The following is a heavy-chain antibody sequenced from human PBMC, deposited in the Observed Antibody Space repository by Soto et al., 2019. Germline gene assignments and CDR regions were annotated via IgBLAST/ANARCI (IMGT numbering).Heavy chain of an antibody. CDR1: GLAVTSNS. CDR2: VYSSGTT. Sequence: VQLVETGGGLIQPGGSLSLSCAASGLAVTSNSMSWVRQAPGKGLEWVSIVYSSGTTYYADSVKGRFTFSRDKSKNTIYLQMRNLRAEDTAVYYCARVDTYDYYYSMDVWGQGTTVTVSS. CDR3: ARVDTYDYYYSMDV. J-gene: IGHJ6*02. V-gene: IGHV3-53*02. D-gene: IGHD5-18*01.